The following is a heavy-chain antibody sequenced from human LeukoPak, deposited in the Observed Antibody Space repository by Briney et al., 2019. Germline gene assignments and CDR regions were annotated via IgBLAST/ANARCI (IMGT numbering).Heavy chain of an antibody. CDR1: GGTLSSYA. J-gene: IGHJ4*02. V-gene: IGHV1-18*01. D-gene: IGHD3-22*01. CDR3: ARHYHDSSGSYYFYYFDY. CDR2: IGSYNGNT. Sequence: GASVKVSCKASGGTLSSYAISWVRQAPGQGLEWMGWIGSYNGNTNYARGIQGRVTLTTDASTRTAYMELRSLRSDDTAVYYCARHYHDSSGSYYFYYFDYWGQGTLVTVSS.